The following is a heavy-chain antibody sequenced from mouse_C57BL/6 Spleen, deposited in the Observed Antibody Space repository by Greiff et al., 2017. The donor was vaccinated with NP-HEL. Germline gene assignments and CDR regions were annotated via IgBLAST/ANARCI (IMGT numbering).Heavy chain of an antibody. J-gene: IGHJ1*03. Sequence: ESGPGLVKPSQSLSLTCSVTGYSITSGYYWNWIRQFPGNKLEWMGYISYDGSNNYNPSLKNRISITRDTSKNQFFLKLNSVTTEDTATYYCARKAYGNYGYFDVWGTGTTVTVSS. V-gene: IGHV3-6*01. D-gene: IGHD2-1*01. CDR3: ARKAYGNYGYFDV. CDR1: GYSITSGYY. CDR2: ISYDGSN.